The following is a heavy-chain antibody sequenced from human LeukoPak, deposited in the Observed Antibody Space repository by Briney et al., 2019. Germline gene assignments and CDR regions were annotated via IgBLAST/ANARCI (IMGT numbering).Heavy chain of an antibody. CDR3: ASIPKQQLVYYYYYYMDV. Sequence: PGGSLRLSCAASGFTFSDYYMSWIRQAPGKRLEWVSYTSSSGSTIYYADSVKGRFTISRDNAKNSLYLQMNSLRAEDTAVYYCASIPKQQLVYYYYYYMDVWGKGTTVTVSS. D-gene: IGHD6-13*01. J-gene: IGHJ6*03. V-gene: IGHV3-11*04. CDR1: GFTFSDYY. CDR2: TSSSGSTI.